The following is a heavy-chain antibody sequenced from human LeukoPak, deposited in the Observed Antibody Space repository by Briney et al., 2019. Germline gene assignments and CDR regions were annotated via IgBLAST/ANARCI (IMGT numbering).Heavy chain of an antibody. CDR1: GGSISSYY. D-gene: IGHD3-16*02. Sequence: PSETLSLTCTVSGGSISSYYWSWIRQPAGKGLEWIGRIYTSGSTNYNPSLKSRVTISVDTSKNQFSLKLSSVTAADTAVYYCASTGSPYYDYVWGSYRDWGQGTLVTVSS. J-gene: IGHJ4*02. CDR3: ASTGSPYYDYVWGSYRD. CDR2: IYTSGST. V-gene: IGHV4-4*07.